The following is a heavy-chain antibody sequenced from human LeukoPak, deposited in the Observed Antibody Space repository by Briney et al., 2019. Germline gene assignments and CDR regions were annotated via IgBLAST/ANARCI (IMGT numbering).Heavy chain of an antibody. J-gene: IGHJ4*02. D-gene: IGHD3-3*01. Sequence: GASVKVSCKASGYTFTGYYMHWVRQAPGQGLEWMGWINPNSGGTNYAQKFQGRVTMTRDTSISTAYMELSRLRSDDTAVYYCAGSPYYDFWSGYFDYWGQGTLVTVSS. CDR3: AGSPYYDFWSGYFDY. CDR2: INPNSGGT. V-gene: IGHV1-2*02. CDR1: GYTFTGYY.